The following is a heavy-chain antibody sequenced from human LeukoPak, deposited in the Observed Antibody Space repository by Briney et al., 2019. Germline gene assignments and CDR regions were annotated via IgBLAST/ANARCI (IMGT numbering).Heavy chain of an antibody. V-gene: IGHV3-23*01. Sequence: GRSLRLSCAASGFTFSSCAMSWVRQAPGKGLEWVSAISGSGGSTYYADSVKGRFTISRDNSKNTLYLQMNSLRAEDTAVYYCALTYYDFWSGYYWGQGTLVTVSS. CDR1: GFTFSSCA. CDR3: ALTYYDFWSGYY. J-gene: IGHJ4*02. D-gene: IGHD3-3*01. CDR2: ISGSGGST.